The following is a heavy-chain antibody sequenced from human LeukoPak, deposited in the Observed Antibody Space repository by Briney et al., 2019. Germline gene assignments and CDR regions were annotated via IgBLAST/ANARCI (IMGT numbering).Heavy chain of an antibody. Sequence: ASVKVSCKASGYTFTTYYMHWVRQAPGQGLEWMGLINPSGGSTSYAQKFQGRVTMTRDTSTSTVYMELSSLRSEDTAVYYCARGYCSSNSCYGADAFDIWGQGTMVTVSS. J-gene: IGHJ3*02. V-gene: IGHV1-46*01. CDR3: ARGYCSSNSCYGADAFDI. CDR2: INPSGGST. D-gene: IGHD2-2*01. CDR1: GYTFTTYY.